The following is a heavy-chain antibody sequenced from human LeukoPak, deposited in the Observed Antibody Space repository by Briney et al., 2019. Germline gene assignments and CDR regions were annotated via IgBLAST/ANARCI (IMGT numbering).Heavy chain of an antibody. CDR2: ISTTGSDI. Sequence: PGGSLRLSCAASGFTFSDYYMSWLRQAPGRGLEWVSYISTTGSDIYHADSVKGRFTISRDNAKNSLYLQMNSLRAEDTAVYYCARENCSTTSCYDYWGQGTLVTVSS. J-gene: IGHJ4*02. CDR3: ARENCSTTSCYDY. V-gene: IGHV3-11*01. CDR1: GFTFSDYY. D-gene: IGHD2-2*01.